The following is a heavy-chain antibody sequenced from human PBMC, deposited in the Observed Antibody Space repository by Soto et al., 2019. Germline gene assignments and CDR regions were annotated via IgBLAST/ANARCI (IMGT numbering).Heavy chain of an antibody. CDR3: ARQASYWHGGGGWFDP. V-gene: IGHV3-13*01. J-gene: IGHJ5*02. CDR1: GFTFSTYD. Sequence: EVQLVESGGGLVQPGGSLRLSCAASGFTFSTYDMHWVRQATGKGLEWVSAIGTRHDTHYPDSVKGRFTISRENAKNTLYLQMKSLRAGDTAVYYCARQASYWHGGGGWFDPWGQGILVTVSS. D-gene: IGHD3-16*01. CDR2: IGTRHDT.